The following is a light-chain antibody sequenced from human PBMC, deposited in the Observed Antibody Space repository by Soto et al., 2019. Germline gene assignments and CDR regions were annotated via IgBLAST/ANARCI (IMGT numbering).Light chain of an antibody. CDR3: QQCDNLPLT. CDR2: DAS. CDR1: QDIRNY. Sequence: DIQMTQSLSSLSASVGDRVTITCQASQDIRNYLNWYQQKPGKAPKLLIYDASNLETGVPSRFSGSGSGTDFTFTISSLQSEDIATYYCQQCDNLPLTFGGGTKVDIK. J-gene: IGKJ4*01. V-gene: IGKV1-33*01.